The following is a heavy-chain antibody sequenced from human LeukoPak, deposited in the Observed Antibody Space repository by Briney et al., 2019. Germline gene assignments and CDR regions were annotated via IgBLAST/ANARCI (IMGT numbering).Heavy chain of an antibody. CDR2: ISSSSSYI. CDR1: GFTFSSHS. D-gene: IGHD3-10*01. V-gene: IGHV3-21*04. J-gene: IGHJ4*02. Sequence: GGSLRLSCAASGFTFSSHSMNWVRQAPGKGLEWVSSISSSSSYIYYADSVKGRFTISRDNAKNSLYLQMNSLRAEDTALYYCAKDISYGSGSSLDYWGQGTLVTVSS. CDR3: AKDISYGSGSSLDY.